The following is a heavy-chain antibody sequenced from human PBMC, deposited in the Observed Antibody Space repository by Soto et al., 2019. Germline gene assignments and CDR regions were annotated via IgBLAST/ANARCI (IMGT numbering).Heavy chain of an antibody. D-gene: IGHD6-6*01. CDR2: ISYSGST. J-gene: IGHJ2*01. Sequence: QVQLRESGPGLVKPSQTLSLTCTVSGGSINSGANYWSWIRQPPGRGLEWIGYISYSGSTYYNPSLKSRVTISVDTSKSPFSLNLSSVTAAATAVYFCARRSTSSFWYFGLWGRGTLVTVSS. CDR1: GGSINSGANY. CDR3: ARRSTSSFWYFGL. V-gene: IGHV4-30-4*01.